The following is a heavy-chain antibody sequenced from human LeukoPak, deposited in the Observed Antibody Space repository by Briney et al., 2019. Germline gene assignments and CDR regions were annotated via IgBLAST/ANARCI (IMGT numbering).Heavy chain of an antibody. Sequence: GGSLRLSCAVSGFTFRSYSMNWVRQAPGKGLEWVSYISTSSSTIYYADSVKGRFIISRDNGKNSLYLQMNSLRDEDTAVYYCARRYCSTTSCLFDYWGQGTLVTVSS. CDR1: GFTFRSYS. D-gene: IGHD2-2*01. J-gene: IGHJ4*02. V-gene: IGHV3-48*02. CDR3: ARRYCSTTSCLFDY. CDR2: ISTSSSTI.